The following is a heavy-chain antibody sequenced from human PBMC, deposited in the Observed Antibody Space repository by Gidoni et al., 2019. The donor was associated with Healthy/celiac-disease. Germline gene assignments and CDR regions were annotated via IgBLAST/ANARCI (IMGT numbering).Heavy chain of an antibody. D-gene: IGHD5-12*01. J-gene: IGHJ3*02. V-gene: IGHV3-21*01. CDR2: ISSSSSYI. Sequence: EVQLVESGGGLVKPGGSLRLSCAASGFTFSSYSMNWVRQAPGKGLGWVSSISSSSSYIYYADSVKGRFTISRDNAKNSLYLQMNSLRAEDTAVYYCARADGSESDAFDIWGQGTMVTVSS. CDR1: GFTFSSYS. CDR3: ARADGSESDAFDI.